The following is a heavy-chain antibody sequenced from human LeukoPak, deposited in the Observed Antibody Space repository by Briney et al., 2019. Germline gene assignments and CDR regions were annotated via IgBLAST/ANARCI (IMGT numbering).Heavy chain of an antibody. CDR3: ARILEYYFDY. CDR2: IYYSGST. Sequence: PSETLSLTCTVSGGSISSSSYYWGWIRQPPGKGLEWIGSIYYSGSTYHNPSLKSRVTISVDTSKNQFSLKLSSVTAADTAVYYCARILEYYFDYWGQGTLVTVSS. V-gene: IGHV4-39*01. J-gene: IGHJ4*02. D-gene: IGHD1-26*01. CDR1: GGSISSSSYY.